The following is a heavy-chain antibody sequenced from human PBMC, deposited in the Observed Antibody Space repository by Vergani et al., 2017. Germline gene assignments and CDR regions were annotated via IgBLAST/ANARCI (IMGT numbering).Heavy chain of an antibody. CDR1: GGSVSSGSYY. D-gene: IGHD2-2*01. J-gene: IGHJ5*02. V-gene: IGHV4-39*01. CDR2: VYYSRST. Sequence: QVKLQESGPGLVKPSETLSLTCTVPGGSVSSGSYYCGWIRKTPGKGLAWIGSVYYSRSTYYNPSLKSRVTIYVDTSKNQFSLKLSSVTAADTAVYYCARPGGYQPPTLGQGTLVTVSS. CDR3: ARPGGYQPPT.